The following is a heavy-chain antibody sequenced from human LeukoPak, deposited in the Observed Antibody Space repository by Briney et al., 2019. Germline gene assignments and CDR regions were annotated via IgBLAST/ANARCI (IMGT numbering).Heavy chain of an antibody. V-gene: IGHV1-8*01. CDR2: MNPNSGNT. D-gene: IGHD5-12*01. CDR1: GYTFTSYD. J-gene: IGHJ4*02. Sequence: ASVKVSCKASGYTFTSYDINWVRQATGQGLGWMGWMNPNSGNTGYAQKFQGRVTMTRNTSISTAYMELSSLRSEDTAVYYCARDYSRGSGYDFDYWGQGTLVTVSS. CDR3: ARDYSRGSGYDFDY.